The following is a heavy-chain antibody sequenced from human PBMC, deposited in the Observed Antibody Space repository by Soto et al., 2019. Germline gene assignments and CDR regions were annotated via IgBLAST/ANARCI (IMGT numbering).Heavy chain of an antibody. J-gene: IGHJ6*02. Sequence: ASVKVSCKASGGTFSSYAISWARQAPGQGLEWMGGIIPIFGTANYAQKFQGRVTITADESTSTAYMELSSLRSEDTAVYYCARARVGTSSDYYYGMDVWGQGTTVTVSS. V-gene: IGHV1-69*13. CDR3: ARARVGTSSDYYYGMDV. CDR1: GGTFSSYA. CDR2: IIPIFGTA. D-gene: IGHD2-2*01.